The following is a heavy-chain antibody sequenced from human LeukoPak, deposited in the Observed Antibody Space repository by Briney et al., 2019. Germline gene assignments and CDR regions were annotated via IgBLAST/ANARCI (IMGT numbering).Heavy chain of an antibody. J-gene: IGHJ4*02. CDR3: ARAGAASNFDY. V-gene: IGHV4-59*01. D-gene: IGHD6-25*01. Sequence: SETLSLTCTVSGGSISSYYWSWIRQPPGKGLEWIGYIYYSGSTNYNPSLKSRVTISVDTSKNQFSLKLCSVTAADTAVYYCARAGAASNFDYWGQGTLVTVSS. CDR1: GGSISSYY. CDR2: IYYSGST.